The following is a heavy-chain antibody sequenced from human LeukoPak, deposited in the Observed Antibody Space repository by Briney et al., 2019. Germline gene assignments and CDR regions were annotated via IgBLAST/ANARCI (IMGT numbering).Heavy chain of an antibody. CDR1: GFTFDDYA. J-gene: IGHJ4*02. D-gene: IGHD6-13*01. V-gene: IGHV3-43*02. CDR3: AKEDYSSSRYALDY. CDR2: ISGDGGSI. Sequence: GGSLRLSCAASGFTFDDYAIYWVRQGPGKGLEWVSLISGDGGSIYYADSVKGRFTISRDNSKNSLYLQMNSLRTEDTALYYCAKEDYSSSRYALDYWGQGTLVTVSS.